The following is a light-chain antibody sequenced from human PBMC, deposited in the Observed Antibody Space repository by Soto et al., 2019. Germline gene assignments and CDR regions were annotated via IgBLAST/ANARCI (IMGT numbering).Light chain of an antibody. CDR1: SSDVGAYNY. V-gene: IGLV2-14*01. J-gene: IGLJ2*01. CDR3: SSYTSSNTLV. CDR2: EVS. Sequence: QSALTQPASVSGSPGQSITISCTGHSSDVGAYNYVSWYQQHPGKAPKLMIFEVSDRPSGASNRFSGSKSGNTASLTISGLQAQDEADYYCSSYTSSNTLVFGGGTKVTVL.